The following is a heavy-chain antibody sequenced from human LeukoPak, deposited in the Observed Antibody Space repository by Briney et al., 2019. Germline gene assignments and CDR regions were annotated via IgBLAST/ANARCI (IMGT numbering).Heavy chain of an antibody. CDR3: ARRWNYGRNYYIDV. CDR2: VMDSGRT. J-gene: IGHJ6*03. V-gene: IGHV4-34*12. D-gene: IGHD1-7*01. CDR1: GGTFSDYY. Sequence: PSETLSLTCAVYGGTFSDYYWSWIRQSPGKGLEWIGEVMDSGRTNYNPSLKSRVTISIDTSKNQFSLRLSSMTAADTAVYYCARRWNYGRNYYIDVWGKGATVSVSS.